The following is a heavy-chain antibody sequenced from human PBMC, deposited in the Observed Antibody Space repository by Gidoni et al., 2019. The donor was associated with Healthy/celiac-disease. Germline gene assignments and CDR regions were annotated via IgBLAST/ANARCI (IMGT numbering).Heavy chain of an antibody. V-gene: IGHV4-59*01. CDR3: ARSELGALDAFDI. CDR1: AGSISSYY. D-gene: IGHD1-26*01. J-gene: IGHJ3*02. CDR2: IYYSGST. Sequence: QVQLQESGPGLVKPSETLSLTCTVSAGSISSYYWSWIRQPPGKGLEWIGYIYYSGSTNYNPSLKSRVTISVDTSKNQFSLKLSSVTAADTAVYYCARSELGALDAFDIWGQGTMVTVSS.